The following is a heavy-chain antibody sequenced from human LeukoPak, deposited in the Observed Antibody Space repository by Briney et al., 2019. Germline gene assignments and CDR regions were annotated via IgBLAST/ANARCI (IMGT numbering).Heavy chain of an antibody. CDR3: AKDLTIQLGSYYFDY. CDR2: ISGSGGST. CDR1: GFTFSSYA. V-gene: IGHV3-23*01. D-gene: IGHD5-18*01. J-gene: IGHJ4*02. Sequence: PGGSLRLSCAASGFTFSSYAMSWVRQAPGKGLEWVSAISGSGGSTYYADSVKGRFTISRDNSKNTLYLQMNSLRAEDTAVYYCAKDLTIQLGSYYFDYWGQGTLVTVSS.